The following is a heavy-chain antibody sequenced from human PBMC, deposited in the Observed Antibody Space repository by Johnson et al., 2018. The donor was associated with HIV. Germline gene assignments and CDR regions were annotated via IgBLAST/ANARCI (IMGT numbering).Heavy chain of an antibody. Sequence: HVQLVESGGGVVQPGRSLRLSCAASGFTFSSYGMHWVRQAPGKGLEWVAVIWYDGSNKYYADSVKGRFTISRDNAKNSLYLQMNSLRAEDTAVYYCARAPGFSRAFDIWGQGTMVTVSS. CDR1: GFTFSSYG. V-gene: IGHV3-33*01. D-gene: IGHD3-10*01. CDR3: ARAPGFSRAFDI. J-gene: IGHJ3*02. CDR2: IWYDGSNK.